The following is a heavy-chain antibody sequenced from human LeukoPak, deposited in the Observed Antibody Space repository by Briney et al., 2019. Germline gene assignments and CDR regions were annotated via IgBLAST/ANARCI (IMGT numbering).Heavy chain of an antibody. CDR2: ISYDGSNK. CDR3: AKDLASLLGDPDY. Sequence: PGGSLRLSCAASGFTFSRYGMHWVRQAPGKGLEWVAVISYDGSNKYYADSVKGRFTISRDNSKNTLYLQMDSLRAEDTAVYYCAKDLASLLGDPDYWGQGTLVTVSS. V-gene: IGHV3-30*18. D-gene: IGHD3-16*01. J-gene: IGHJ4*02. CDR1: GFTFSRYG.